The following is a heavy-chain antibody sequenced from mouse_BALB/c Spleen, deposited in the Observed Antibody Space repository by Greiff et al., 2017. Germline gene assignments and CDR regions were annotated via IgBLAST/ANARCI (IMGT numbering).Heavy chain of an antibody. J-gene: IGHJ4*01. CDR3: TREPNYYGSSYYAMDY. D-gene: IGHD1-1*01. CDR1: GFTFSNYW. CDR2: IRLKSNNYAT. V-gene: IGHV6-6*02. Sequence: EVKLVESGGGLVQPGGSMKLSCVASGFTFSNYWMNWVRQSPEKGLEWVAEIRLKSNNYATHYAESVKGRFTISRDDSKSSVYLQMNNLRAEDTGIYYCTREPNYYGSSYYAMDYWGQGTSVTVSS.